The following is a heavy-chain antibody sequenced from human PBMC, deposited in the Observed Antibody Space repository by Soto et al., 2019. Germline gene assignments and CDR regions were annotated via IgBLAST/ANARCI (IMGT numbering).Heavy chain of an antibody. V-gene: IGHV4-59*01. J-gene: IGHJ5*02. Sequence: SETLSLTCTVSGGSIDSDYWGWIRQPPGKGLEWIGYIYYRGSTNYNPSLKSRVTISLDTSKNQFSLELSSVTAADTAVYFCARQGVEMTTIWANWFDPWGQGTLVTVSS. D-gene: IGHD4-4*01. CDR2: IYYRGST. CDR3: ARQGVEMTTIWANWFDP. CDR1: GGSIDSDY.